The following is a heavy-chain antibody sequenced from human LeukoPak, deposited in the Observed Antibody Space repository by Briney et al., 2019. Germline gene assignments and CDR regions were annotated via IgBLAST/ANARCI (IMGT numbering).Heavy chain of an antibody. CDR3: AREGVILWFGELYSWFDP. CDR2: IYYSGST. Sequence: SETLSLTCTVSGDSISNSYWSWIRQPPGEALEWIGYIYYSGSTNYNPSLKSRVTISVDTSKNHFSLKLSSVTAADTAVYYCAREGVILWFGELYSWFDPWGQGTLVTVS. D-gene: IGHD3-10*01. J-gene: IGHJ5*02. CDR1: GDSISNSY. V-gene: IGHV4-59*01.